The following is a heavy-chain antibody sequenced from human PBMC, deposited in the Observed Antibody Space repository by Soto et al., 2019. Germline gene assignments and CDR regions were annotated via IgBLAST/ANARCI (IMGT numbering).Heavy chain of an antibody. CDR2: IYYSGST. Sequence: SETLSLTCTVSGVSVSGSYYWSWIRQPPGKGLEWIGYIYYSGSTNNNPSLKGRVTISIAASKNQFSLKLNSVTAADTAVYYCARVNVAARSYFDFWGQGTLVTVSS. J-gene: IGHJ4*02. V-gene: IGHV4-61*01. D-gene: IGHD6-6*01. CDR3: ARVNVAARSYFDF. CDR1: GVSVSGSYY.